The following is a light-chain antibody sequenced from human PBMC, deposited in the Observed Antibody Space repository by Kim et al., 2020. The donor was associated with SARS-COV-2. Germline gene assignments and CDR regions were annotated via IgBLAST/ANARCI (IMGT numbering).Light chain of an antibody. V-gene: IGLV2-11*01. CDR3: CSYADSYTYV. Sequence: QSALTQPRSVSGSPGQSVTISCSGTSSDVGGYNYVSWYQQYPGKAPKLMIYDVSERPSGVPARFSGSKSGNTASLTISVLQAEDEADYYCCSYADSYTYVFGGGTQLTVL. CDR2: DVS. J-gene: IGLJ2*01. CDR1: SSDVGGYNY.